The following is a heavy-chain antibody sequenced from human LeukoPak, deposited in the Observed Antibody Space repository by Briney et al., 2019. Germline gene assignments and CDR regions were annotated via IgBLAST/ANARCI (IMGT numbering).Heavy chain of an antibody. Sequence: GGSLRLSCAASGFTFDTFAMSWVRQAPGKGQEWVSTMSGSGGRTFYGDSVKGRFTISRDRSKNTLYLQMNSLRPEDTAVYYCAKEGSSWNVDYWGQGTLVTVSS. CDR2: MSGSGGRT. CDR1: GFTFDTFA. V-gene: IGHV3-23*01. J-gene: IGHJ4*02. D-gene: IGHD6-13*01. CDR3: AKEGSSWNVDY.